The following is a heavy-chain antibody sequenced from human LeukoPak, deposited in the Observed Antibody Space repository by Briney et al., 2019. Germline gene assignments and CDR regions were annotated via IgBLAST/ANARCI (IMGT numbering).Heavy chain of an antibody. D-gene: IGHD3-22*01. V-gene: IGHV3-33*01. CDR3: ASGRGSTSSGYSPYFDY. CDR1: GFTFSSYG. CDR2: IWYDGSNK. J-gene: IGHJ4*02. Sequence: GGSLRLSCAASGFTFSSYGMHWVRQAPGKGLEWVAVIWYDGSNKYYADSVKGRSTISRDNSKNTLYLQMNSLRAEDTAVYYCASGRGSTSSGYSPYFDYWGQGTLVTVSS.